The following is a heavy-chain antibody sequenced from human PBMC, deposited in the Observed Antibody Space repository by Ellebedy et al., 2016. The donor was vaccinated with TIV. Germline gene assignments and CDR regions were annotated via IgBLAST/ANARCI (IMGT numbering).Heavy chain of an antibody. CDR3: AKFTKVTTGTFSFDY. V-gene: IGHV3-23*01. CDR1: GFTFSSYA. D-gene: IGHD4-17*01. J-gene: IGHJ4*02. CDR2: ISGNGGSI. Sequence: GESLKIPCPASGFTFSSYAMSWVRQAPGKGLEWVPLISGNGGSIYYAHSVKGRFTISRDNSKNTLYLEMNNLRAEDTAVYYCAKFTKVTTGTFSFDYWGQGTLVPVSS.